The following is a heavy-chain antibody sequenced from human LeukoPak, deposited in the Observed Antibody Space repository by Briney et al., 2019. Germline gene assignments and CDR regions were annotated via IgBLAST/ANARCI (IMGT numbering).Heavy chain of an antibody. CDR2: IYYSGST. Sequence: SETLSPTCTVSGGSISSHYWSWIRQPPGKGLEWIGYIYYSGSTNYNPSLKSRVTISVDTSKNQFSLKLSSVTAADTAVYYCAREYSATRQFDPWGQGTLVTVSS. CDR1: GGSISSHY. J-gene: IGHJ5*02. V-gene: IGHV4-59*11. D-gene: IGHD2-15*01. CDR3: AREYSATRQFDP.